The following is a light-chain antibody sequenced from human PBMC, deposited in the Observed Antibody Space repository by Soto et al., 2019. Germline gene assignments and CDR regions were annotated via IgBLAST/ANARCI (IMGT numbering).Light chain of an antibody. CDR1: QSISSW. CDR2: DAS. CDR3: HPSSWT. V-gene: IGKV1-5*01. J-gene: IGKJ1*01. Sequence: DIQMTQSHTTLSASVGDRVTITCRASQSISSWLAWYQQKPGKAPKLLIYDASSLESGVPSRFSGSGSGTEFTLTISSLQPDDFATYYGHPSSWTFGQGTKVEIK.